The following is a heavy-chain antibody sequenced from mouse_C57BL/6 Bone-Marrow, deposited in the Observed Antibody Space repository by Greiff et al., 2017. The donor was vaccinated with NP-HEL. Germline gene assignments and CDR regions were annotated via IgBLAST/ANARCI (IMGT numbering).Heavy chain of an antibody. Sequence: QVQLQQSGAELARPGASVKLSCKASGYTFTSYGISWVKQRPGQGLEWIGEIYPRSGNTYYNEKFKGKATLTADKSSSTAYMELRSLTSEDSAVYFCAREGHYCGSSWAYWGQGTLVTVSA. CDR2: IYPRSGNT. D-gene: IGHD1-1*01. J-gene: IGHJ3*01. CDR1: GYTFTSYG. CDR3: AREGHYCGSSWAY. V-gene: IGHV1-81*01.